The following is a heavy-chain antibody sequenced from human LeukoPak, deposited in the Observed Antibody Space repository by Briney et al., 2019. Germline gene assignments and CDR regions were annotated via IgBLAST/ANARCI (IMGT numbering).Heavy chain of an antibody. V-gene: IGHV4-34*01. Sequence: SETLSLACAVYGGSFSGYYWSWIRQPPGKGLEWNGEINHSGSTNYNPSLKSRVTISVDTSKNQFSLKLSSVTAADTAVYYCARGLPLWRLQHGLLDYWGQGTLVTVSS. J-gene: IGHJ4*02. CDR3: ARGLPLWRLQHGLLDY. D-gene: IGHD5-24*01. CDR2: INHSGST. CDR1: GGSFSGYY.